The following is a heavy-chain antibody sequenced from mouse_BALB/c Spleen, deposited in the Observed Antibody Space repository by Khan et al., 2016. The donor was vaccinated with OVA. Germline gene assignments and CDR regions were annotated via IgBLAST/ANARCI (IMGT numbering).Heavy chain of an antibody. V-gene: IGHV5-12*02. CDR1: GFTFSDYY. CDR3: ARHDYAGIAY. J-gene: IGHJ3*01. Sequence: EVELVESGGGLVQPGGSLKLSCATSGFTFSDYYMYWVRQTPEKRLEWVAYISHGGGITYYPDTVKGRFTISRDNAKNTLYLQMRRLKSEDTAMYYCARHDYAGIAYWGQGTLVTVSA. CDR2: ISHGGGIT. D-gene: IGHD2-4*01.